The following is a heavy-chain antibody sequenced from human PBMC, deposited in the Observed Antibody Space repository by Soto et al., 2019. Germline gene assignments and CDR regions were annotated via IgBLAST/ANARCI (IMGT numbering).Heavy chain of an antibody. CDR3: AGIIAVAGASFAY. CDR2: IYYSGST. CDR1: GGSISSYY. Sequence: SETLSLTCTVSGGSISSYYWSWIRQPPGRGLEWIGYIYYSGSTNYNPSLKSRVTISVDTSKNQFSLKLSSVTAADTAVYYCAGIIAVAGASFAYWGQGTLVTVSS. J-gene: IGHJ4*02. D-gene: IGHD6-19*01. V-gene: IGHV4-59*01.